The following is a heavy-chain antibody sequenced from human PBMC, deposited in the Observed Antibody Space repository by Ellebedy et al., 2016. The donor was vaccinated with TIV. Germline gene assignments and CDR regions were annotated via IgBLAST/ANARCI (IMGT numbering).Heavy chain of an antibody. D-gene: IGHD2-2*01. Sequence: SETLSLTCTVSGGSISSGDYYWSWIRQPPGKGLEWIGYIYYSGSTYYNPALKSLVTLSVDTSKNQFSLKLSFVTAADTAVYYCARGVVPAAREKHFDYWGQGTLVTVSS. CDR2: IYYSGST. V-gene: IGHV4-30-4*01. CDR3: ARGVVPAAREKHFDY. J-gene: IGHJ4*02. CDR1: GGSISSGDYY.